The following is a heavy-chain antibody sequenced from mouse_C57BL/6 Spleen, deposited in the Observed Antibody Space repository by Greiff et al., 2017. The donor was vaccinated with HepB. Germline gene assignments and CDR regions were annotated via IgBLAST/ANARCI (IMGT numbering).Heavy chain of an antibody. Sequence: EVQGVESGGDLVKPGGSLKLSCAASGFTFSSYGMSWVRQTPDKRLEWVATISSGGSYTYYPDSVKGRFTISRDNAKNTLYLQMSSLKSEDTVMYYCARDGYFDYWGQGTTLTVSS. V-gene: IGHV5-6*01. CDR3: ARDGYFDY. CDR1: GFTFSSYG. D-gene: IGHD2-3*01. J-gene: IGHJ2*01. CDR2: ISSGGSYT.